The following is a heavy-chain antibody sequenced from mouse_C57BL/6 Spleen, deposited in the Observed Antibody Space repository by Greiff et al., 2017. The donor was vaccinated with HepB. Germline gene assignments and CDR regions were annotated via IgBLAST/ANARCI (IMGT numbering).Heavy chain of an antibody. V-gene: IGHV5-16*01. CDR2: INYDGSST. CDR3: ARDGYDEGDYAMDY. Sequence: EVHLVESEGGLVQPGSSMKLSCTASGFTFSDYYMAWVRQVPEKGLEWVANINYDGSSTYYLDSLKSRFIISRDNAKNILYLQMSSLKSEDTATYYCARDGYDEGDYAMDYWGKGTSVTVSS. D-gene: IGHD2-2*01. CDR1: GFTFSDYY. J-gene: IGHJ4*01.